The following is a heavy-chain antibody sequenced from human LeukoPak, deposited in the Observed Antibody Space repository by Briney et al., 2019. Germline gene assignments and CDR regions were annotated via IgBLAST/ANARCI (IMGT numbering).Heavy chain of an antibody. J-gene: IGHJ3*02. CDR2: IYYSGST. CDR1: GVSFSGYY. Sequence: SETLSLTCAVYGVSFSGYYWSWLRQPPGKGLEWFGYIYYSGSTNYNPSLKSRVTISVDTSKNQFSLKLSSVTAADTAVYYCARVVDILTGYYSVAFDIWGQGTMVTVSS. CDR3: ARVVDILTGYYSVAFDI. V-gene: IGHV4-59*01. D-gene: IGHD3-9*01.